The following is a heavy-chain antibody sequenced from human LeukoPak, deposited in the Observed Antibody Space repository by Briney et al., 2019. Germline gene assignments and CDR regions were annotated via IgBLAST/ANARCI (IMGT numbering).Heavy chain of an antibody. D-gene: IGHD6-19*01. J-gene: IGHJ4*02. CDR1: GGSISSYY. V-gene: IGHV4-4*07. CDR2: IYTSGST. Sequence: SETLSLTCTVSGGSISSYYWSWIRHPAGKGLEWIGRIYTSGSTNYNPSLKSRVTMSVDTSKNQFSLKLSSVTAADTAVYYCARESEEAGSPNTWGRGTLVTVSS. CDR3: ARESEEAGSPNT.